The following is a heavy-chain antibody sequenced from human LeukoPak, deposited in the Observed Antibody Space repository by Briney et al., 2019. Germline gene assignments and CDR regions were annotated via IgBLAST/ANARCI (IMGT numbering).Heavy chain of an antibody. CDR3: ASGSVIGWYFDL. J-gene: IGHJ2*01. CDR2: ISSSGSTI. CDR1: GFTFSDYY. Sequence: GGSLRLSCAASGFTFSDYYMSWIRPAPGKGLEWVSYISSSGSTIYYADSVKGRFTISRDNAKNSLYLQMNSLRAEDTAVYYCASGSVIGWYFDLWGRGTLVTVSS. D-gene: IGHD2/OR15-2a*01. V-gene: IGHV3-11*01.